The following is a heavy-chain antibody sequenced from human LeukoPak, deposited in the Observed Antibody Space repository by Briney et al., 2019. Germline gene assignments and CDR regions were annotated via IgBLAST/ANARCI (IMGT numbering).Heavy chain of an antibody. CDR2: ISGSGGST. V-gene: IGHV3-23*01. CDR3: ARDLGGYSYGSHFDY. Sequence: GGSLRLSCAASGFTFSSYAMSWVRQAPGKGLEWVSAISGSGGSTYYADSVKGRFTISRDNSKNTLYLQMNSLRAEDTAVYYCARDLGGYSYGSHFDYWGQGTLVTVSS. D-gene: IGHD5-18*01. J-gene: IGHJ4*02. CDR1: GFTFSSYA.